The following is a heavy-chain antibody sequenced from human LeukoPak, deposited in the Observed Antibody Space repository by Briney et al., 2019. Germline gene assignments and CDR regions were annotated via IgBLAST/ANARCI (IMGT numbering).Heavy chain of an antibody. CDR3: ARDDPTAEGWFDP. Sequence: SETLSLTCTVSGCSISSGSYYWSWIRQPAGKGLEWIGRIYTSGSTNYNPSLKSRVTISVDTSKNQFSLKLSSVTAADTAVYYCARDDPTAEGWFDPWGQGTLVTVSS. V-gene: IGHV4-61*02. CDR1: GCSISSGSYY. J-gene: IGHJ5*02. CDR2: IYTSGST.